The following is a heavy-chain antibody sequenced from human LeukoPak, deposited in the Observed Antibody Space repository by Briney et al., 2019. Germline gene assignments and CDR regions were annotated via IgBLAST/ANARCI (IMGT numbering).Heavy chain of an antibody. CDR3: ARDTYCSSTSCHANWFDP. J-gene: IGHJ5*02. CDR2: IYYSGST. Sequence: NPSETLSLTCTVSGGSISSSSYYWGWIRQPPGKGLEWIGSIYYSGSTYYNPSLKSRVTISVDTSKNQFSLKLSSVTAADTAMYYCARDTYCSSTSCHANWFDPWGQGTLVTVSS. CDR1: GGSISSSSYY. D-gene: IGHD2-2*01. V-gene: IGHV4-39*07.